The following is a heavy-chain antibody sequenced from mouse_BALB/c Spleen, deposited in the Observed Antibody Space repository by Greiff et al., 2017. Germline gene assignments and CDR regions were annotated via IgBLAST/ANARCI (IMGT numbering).Heavy chain of an antibody. CDR2: IDPENGNT. D-gene: IGHD2-1*01. V-gene: IGHV14-1*02. CDR1: GFNIKDYY. CDR3: ARSRGNYPFAY. Sequence: EVQLQQSGAELVRPGALVKLSCKASGFNIKDYYMHWVKQRPEQGLEWIGWIDPENGNTIYDPKFQGKASITADTSSNTAYLQLSSLTSEDTAVYYCARSRGNYPFAYWGQGTLVTVSA. J-gene: IGHJ3*01.